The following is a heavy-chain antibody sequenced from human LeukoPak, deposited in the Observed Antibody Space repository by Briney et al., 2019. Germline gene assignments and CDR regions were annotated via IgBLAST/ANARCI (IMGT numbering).Heavy chain of an antibody. V-gene: IGHV7-4-1*02. CDR2: INTNTGNP. D-gene: IGHD3-10*01. Sequence: ASVKVSCKASGYTFTSYAMYWVRQAPGQGLEWMGWINTNTGNPTYAQGFTGRFVFSLDTSVSTAYLQISSLKAEDTALYYCARDGSGSYYHPRYFDYWGQGTLVAVSS. CDR3: ARDGSGSYYHPRYFDY. J-gene: IGHJ4*02. CDR1: GYTFTSYA.